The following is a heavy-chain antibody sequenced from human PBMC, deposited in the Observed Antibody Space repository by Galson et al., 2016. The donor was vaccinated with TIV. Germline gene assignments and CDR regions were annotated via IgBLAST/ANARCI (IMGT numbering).Heavy chain of an antibody. CDR1: GGTFSSYD. CDR3: SSASRLVPTVHHY. V-gene: IGHV1-69*04. Sequence: SVKVSCKASGGTFSSYDISYLRQIPGQGFEWMGRINPAVGLIKYAERFQGRFTITAAYMELSSLRSEDTAVYYCSSASRLVPTVHHYWGQGTLVTVSS. CDR2: INPAVGLI. J-gene: IGHJ4*02. D-gene: IGHD1-26*01.